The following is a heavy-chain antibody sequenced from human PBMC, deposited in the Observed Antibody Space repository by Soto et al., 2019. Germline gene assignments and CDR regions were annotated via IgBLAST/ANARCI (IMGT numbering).Heavy chain of an antibody. V-gene: IGHV3-23*01. CDR1: GFTFSSYG. CDR3: AKDPTRVLVPGGLSLKFISSFQIDY. Sequence: EVQLLESGGGLVQPGGSLRLSCVASGFTFSSYGMSWVRQAPGKGLEWVSSISGSGGTTYFADSVKGRFTISRDNSKKTLYLQMNSLRAEDTAVYYCAKDPTRVLVPGGLSLKFISSFQIDYWGQGILVTVSS. J-gene: IGHJ4*02. CDR2: ISGSGGTT. D-gene: IGHD6-6*01.